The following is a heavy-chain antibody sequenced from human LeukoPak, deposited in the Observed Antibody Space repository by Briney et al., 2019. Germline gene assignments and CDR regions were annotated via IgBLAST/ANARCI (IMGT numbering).Heavy chain of an antibody. CDR2: INSGGTT. D-gene: IGHD6-19*01. CDR3: ATIVSDSSGWYHFDH. Sequence: GGSLRLSCAASGFTFSTYTLHWVRQAPGKGLEWVSFINSGGTTNYADSVKGRFTISRDYSKNTLNLQMSSLRVEDTAVYYCATIVSDSSGWYHFDHWGQGDLVTVSS. J-gene: IGHJ4*02. V-gene: IGHV3-66*01. CDR1: GFTFSTYT.